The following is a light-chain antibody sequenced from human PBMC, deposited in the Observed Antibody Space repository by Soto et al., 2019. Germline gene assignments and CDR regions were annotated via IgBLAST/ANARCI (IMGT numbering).Light chain of an antibody. CDR2: KAS. V-gene: IGKV1-5*03. CDR3: QQYNDNWT. Sequence: DIQMTQSPSTLSASVGDRVTITCRASQSISSWLAWYQQKPGTAPKLMIYKASTLQSGVPSRFSGGGSGTECTLTISTLQPDDSATYYCQQYNDNWTFGQGTTVEIK. J-gene: IGKJ1*01. CDR1: QSISSW.